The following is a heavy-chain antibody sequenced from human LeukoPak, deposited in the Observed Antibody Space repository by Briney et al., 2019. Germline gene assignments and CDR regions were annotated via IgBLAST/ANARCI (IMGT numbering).Heavy chain of an antibody. Sequence: SETLSLTCTVSGGFISSCFWNWIRQPAGTGLEWIGRIHSGGSTNYNPSLKSRVSMSVDTSKNQISLKMTSLTAADTAVYYCARDRNTNWFDPWGQGTLVTVSS. CDR2: IHSGGST. CDR3: ARDRNTNWFDP. CDR1: GGFISSCF. J-gene: IGHJ5*02. V-gene: IGHV4-4*07.